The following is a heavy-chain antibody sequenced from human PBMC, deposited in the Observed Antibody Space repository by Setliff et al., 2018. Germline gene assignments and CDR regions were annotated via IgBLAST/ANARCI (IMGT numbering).Heavy chain of an antibody. D-gene: IGHD3-10*01. CDR1: GGSISSDY. CDR3: ARLWSFYMDV. J-gene: IGHJ6*03. Sequence: SETLSLTCTVSGGSISSDYWSWIRQPPGKGLEWIGYIYGSGSTNYNPSLKSRVTISVDTSKNQFSLKLSSVTAADTAVYYCARLWSFYMDVWGKGTTVTVSS. V-gene: IGHV4-59*08. CDR2: IYGSGST.